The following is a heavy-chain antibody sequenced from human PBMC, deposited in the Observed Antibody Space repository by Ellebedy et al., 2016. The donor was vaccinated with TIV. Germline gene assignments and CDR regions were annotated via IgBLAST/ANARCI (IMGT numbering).Heavy chain of an antibody. J-gene: IGHJ4*02. V-gene: IGHV4-59*01. CDR1: GVSISSYY. Sequence: MPSETLSLTCTVPGVSISSYYWSWIRQPPGQGLEWIGYIYATEATSYNPSLKSRVTMSVDTSKSQFSLKVNSVTAADTAVYYCARSGGPRYFDWLLSGFDYWGQGTLVTVSS. CDR2: IYATEAT. D-gene: IGHD3-9*01. CDR3: ARSGGPRYFDWLLSGFDY.